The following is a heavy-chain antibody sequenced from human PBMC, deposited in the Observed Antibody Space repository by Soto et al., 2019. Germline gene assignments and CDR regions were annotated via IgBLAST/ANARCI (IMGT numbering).Heavy chain of an antibody. CDR1: GYSFTSYW. D-gene: IGHD3-9*01. V-gene: IGHV5-51*01. Sequence: GESLKISCKGSGYSFTSYWIGWVRKMPGKGLEWMGIFSPGAFHTRYRPSFQAQLTTSAAKSISTAYLQSSSLKASDTAMYYCARHRRVGLRYFAWLLFHAFDIWGQGTMVTVSS. CDR3: ARHRRVGLRYFAWLLFHAFDI. CDR2: FSPGAFHT. J-gene: IGHJ3*02.